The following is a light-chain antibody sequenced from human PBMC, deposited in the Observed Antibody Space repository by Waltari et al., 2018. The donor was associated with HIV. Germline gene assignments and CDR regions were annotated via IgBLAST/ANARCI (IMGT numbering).Light chain of an antibody. V-gene: IGLV7-43*01. CDR1: TGPVGNGHY. Sequence: QTVVTQEPSLTVSPGGTITLTCSSATGPVGNGHYVNWFQQKPGQPTRPLIYSSTRRHPLTPERFSGSLVGDRAALTLSNVWPEDQADYYCMLFFRTSYLFGGGTKVTVL. CDR2: SST. CDR3: MLFFRTSYL. J-gene: IGLJ2*01.